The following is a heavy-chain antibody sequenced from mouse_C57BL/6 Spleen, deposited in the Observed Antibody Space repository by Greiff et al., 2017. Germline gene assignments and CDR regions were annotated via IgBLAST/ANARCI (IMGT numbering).Heavy chain of an antibody. CDR1: GYTFTSYW. CDR3: ARAYDYDGYFGV. D-gene: IGHD2-4*01. Sequence: QVQLQQPGAELVKPGASVKMSCKASGYTFTSYWITWVKQRPGQGLEWIGDIYPGSGSTNYNEKFKSKATLTVDTSSSTAYMQLSSRTSEDSAVYDCARAYDYDGYFGVWGTGTTVTVSS. V-gene: IGHV1-55*01. J-gene: IGHJ1*03. CDR2: IYPGSGST.